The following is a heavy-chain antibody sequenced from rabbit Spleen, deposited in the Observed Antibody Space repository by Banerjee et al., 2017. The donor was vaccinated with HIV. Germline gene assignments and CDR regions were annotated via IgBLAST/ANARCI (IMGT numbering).Heavy chain of an antibody. CDR3: ARDLDGVIGWWFGC. D-gene: IGHD1-1*01. CDR2: INVGNSGFS. Sequence: ESGGDLVKPGASLTLTCTASGFSFSSSSFSGDSYLCWVSQAPGKGLEGIAVINVGNSGFSYCGTCAKGQCTISKTPTPAVTVQMTSVPAAGTGPGFSARDLDGVIGWWFGCWGEGPRVTV. CDR1: GFSFSSSSF. V-gene: IGHV1S40*01. J-gene: IGHJ3*01.